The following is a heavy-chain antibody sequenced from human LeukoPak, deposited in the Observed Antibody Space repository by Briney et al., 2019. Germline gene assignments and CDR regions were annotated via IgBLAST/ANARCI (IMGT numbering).Heavy chain of an antibody. CDR1: GGTFSSYA. V-gene: IGHV1-69*01. Sequence: ASVKVSCKASGGTFSSYAISWVRQAPGQGLEWMGGIISIFGTANYAQKFQGRVTITADESTSTAYMELSSLRSEDTAVYYCAREDTAMVTFYWGQGTLVTVSS. CDR3: AREDTAMVTFY. J-gene: IGHJ4*02. D-gene: IGHD5-18*01. CDR2: IISIFGTA.